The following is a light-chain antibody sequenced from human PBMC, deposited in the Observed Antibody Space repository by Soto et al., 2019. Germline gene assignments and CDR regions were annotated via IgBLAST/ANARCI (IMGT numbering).Light chain of an antibody. Sequence: SYELTQRPSVSVAPGQTARITCGGNNIGSKSVHWYQQKPGQAPVLVVYDDGDRPSGIPERFSGSNSGNTATLTISRVEAGDEADYYCQVWDTISDHYVFGSGTKLTVL. CDR1: NIGSKS. J-gene: IGLJ1*01. CDR2: DDG. CDR3: QVWDTISDHYV. V-gene: IGLV3-21*02.